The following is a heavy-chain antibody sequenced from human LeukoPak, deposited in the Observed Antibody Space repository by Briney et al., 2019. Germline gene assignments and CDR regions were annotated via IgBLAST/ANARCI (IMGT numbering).Heavy chain of an antibody. J-gene: IGHJ4*02. Sequence: PGGSLRLSCAASGFTFSSYAMSWVRQAPGKGLEWVSAISGSGGSTYYADSVKGWFTISRDNSKNTLYLQMNSLRAEDTAVYYCAKANRRSKAYFTFGGVIVIFDYWGQGTLVTVSS. CDR2: ISGSGGST. CDR1: GFTFSSYA. V-gene: IGHV3-23*01. D-gene: IGHD3-16*02. CDR3: AKANRRSKAYFTFGGVIVIFDY.